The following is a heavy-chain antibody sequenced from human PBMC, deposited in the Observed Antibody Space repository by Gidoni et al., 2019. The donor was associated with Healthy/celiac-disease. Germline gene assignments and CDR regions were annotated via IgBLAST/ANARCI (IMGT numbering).Heavy chain of an antibody. D-gene: IGHD3-3*01. CDR3: ARGQSYDFWSGYYRLDY. J-gene: IGHJ4*02. CDR1: GGSFSGYY. Sequence: VQLQQWGAGPLKPSETPSLTCAVYGGSFSGYYWSWIRQPPGKGLEWIGEINHSGSTNYNPSLKSRVTISVDTSKNQFSLKLSSVTAADTAVYYCARGQSYDFWSGYYRLDYWGQGTLVTVSS. V-gene: IGHV4-34*01. CDR2: INHSGST.